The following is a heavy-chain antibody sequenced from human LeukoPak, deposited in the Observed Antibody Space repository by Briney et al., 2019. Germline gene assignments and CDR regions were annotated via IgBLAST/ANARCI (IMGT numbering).Heavy chain of an antibody. CDR1: GGTFSSYA. V-gene: IGHV1-69*01. CDR2: IIPIFGTA. CDR3: AREDY. Sequence: GASVQVSCQASGGTFSSYAISWVRPAPGQGLEWMGGIIPIFGTANYAQKFQGRVTITADESTSTAYMELSSLRSEDTAVYYCAREDYWGQGTLVTVSS. J-gene: IGHJ4*02.